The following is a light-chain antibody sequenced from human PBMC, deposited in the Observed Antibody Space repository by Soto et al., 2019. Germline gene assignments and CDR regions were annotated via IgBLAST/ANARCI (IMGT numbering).Light chain of an antibody. V-gene: IGLV2-8*01. J-gene: IGLJ3*02. Sequence: QSALTQPPSASGSPGQSVTISCTGTSSDVGAYNYVSWYQQHAGKAPKLVIYEVTKRPSGVPDRFSGSKSANTVSLTVSGRQAEDEADYYCSSFASSNTWVFGGGTKLTVL. CDR3: SSFASSNTWV. CDR1: SSDVGAYNY. CDR2: EVT.